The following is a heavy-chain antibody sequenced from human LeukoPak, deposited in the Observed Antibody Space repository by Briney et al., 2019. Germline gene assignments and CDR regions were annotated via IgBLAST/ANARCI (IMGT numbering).Heavy chain of an antibody. D-gene: IGHD4-17*01. J-gene: IGHJ4*02. CDR1: GGTFSSYA. CDR3: ARGHGDYSDY. Sequence: SVKVSCKASGGTFSSYAISWVRQAPGQGLEWMGGIIPIFGTANYAQKLQGRVTVTTDTSTSTAYMELRSLRSDDTAVYYCARGHGDYSDYWGQGTLVTVSS. CDR2: IIPIFGTA. V-gene: IGHV1-69*05.